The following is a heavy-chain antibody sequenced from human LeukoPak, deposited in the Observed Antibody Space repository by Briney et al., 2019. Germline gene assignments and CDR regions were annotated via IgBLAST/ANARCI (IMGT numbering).Heavy chain of an antibody. D-gene: IGHD3-22*01. CDR2: MNPNSGNT. Sequence: GASVKVSRKASGSTFTSYDINWVRQATGQGLEWMGWMNPNSGNTGYAQKFKGRGTMTRTAAISPAYMYLSNLRSEDKAVYYCARGRALLNYYDSSGYSDAFDIWGQGTMVTVS. V-gene: IGHV1-8*01. J-gene: IGHJ3*02. CDR1: GSTFTSYD. CDR3: ARGRALLNYYDSSGYSDAFDI.